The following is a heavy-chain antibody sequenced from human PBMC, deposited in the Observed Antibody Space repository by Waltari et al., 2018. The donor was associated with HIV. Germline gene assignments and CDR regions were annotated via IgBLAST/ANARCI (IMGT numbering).Heavy chain of an antibody. CDR1: GHTRSALS. CDR3: ATDFSGMVRAYSYYSLDV. CDR2: FDPEDDET. Sequence: QVQLVQSGAEVKKPGASVQVACKAFGHTRSALSMHWVRQVPGKGLEWMGNFDPEDDETIYAQKFQGRVTMTEDTSSDTAYMELSSLTSGDTAVYYCATDFSGMVRAYSYYSLDVWGQGTTVTVSS. V-gene: IGHV1-24*01. J-gene: IGHJ6*02. D-gene: IGHD3-10*01.